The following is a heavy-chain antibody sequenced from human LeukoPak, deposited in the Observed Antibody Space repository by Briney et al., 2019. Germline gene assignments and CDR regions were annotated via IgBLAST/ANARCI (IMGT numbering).Heavy chain of an antibody. D-gene: IGHD3-10*02. CDR3: AELGITMIGGV. CDR1: GFTFNSYE. V-gene: IGHV3-48*03. Sequence: GGSLRLSCAASGFTFNSYEMNWVRQAPGKGLEWVSYISSSGSTIYYADSVKGRFTISRDNAKNSLYLQMNSLRAEDTAVYYCAELGITMIGGVWGKGTTVTISS. J-gene: IGHJ6*03. CDR2: ISSSGSTI.